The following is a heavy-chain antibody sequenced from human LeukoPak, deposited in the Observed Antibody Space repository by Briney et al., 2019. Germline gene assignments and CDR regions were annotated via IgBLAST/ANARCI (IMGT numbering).Heavy chain of an antibody. D-gene: IGHD2-15*01. Sequence: SETLSLTCAVSGYSISSGYYWGWIRQPPGKGLEWIGSIHHSGSTYYNPSLKSRVTISVDTSKNQFSLKLSSVTAADTAVYYCARVQGYCSGGSCFRPHNWFDPWGQGTLVTVSS. CDR1: GYSISSGYY. CDR3: ARVQGYCSGGSCFRPHNWFDP. V-gene: IGHV4-38-2*01. CDR2: IHHSGST. J-gene: IGHJ5*02.